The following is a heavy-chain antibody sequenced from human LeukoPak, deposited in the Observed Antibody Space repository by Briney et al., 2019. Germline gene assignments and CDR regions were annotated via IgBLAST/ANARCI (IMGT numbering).Heavy chain of an antibody. CDR1: GGSFSGYY. D-gene: IGHD3-22*01. CDR3: AKSNGYGLIDI. V-gene: IGHV4-34*01. CDR2: INHSGST. Sequence: SETLSLTCAVYGGSFSGYYWSWIRQPPGKGLEWIGEINHSGSTNYNPSLKSRVTISVDTSKSQFSLTLNSVTAADTAAYYCAKSNGYGLIDIWGQGTMVTVSS. J-gene: IGHJ3*02.